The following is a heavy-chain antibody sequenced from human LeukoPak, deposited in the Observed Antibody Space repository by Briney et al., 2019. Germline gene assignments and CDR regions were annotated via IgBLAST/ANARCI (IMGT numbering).Heavy chain of an antibody. CDR3: ARFHGSSWYGPFDP. CDR1: GGSISSYY. J-gene: IGHJ5*02. D-gene: IGHD6-13*01. V-gene: IGHV4-59*08. CDR2: IYYTGST. Sequence: SETLSLTCTVSGGSISSYYWSWIRQPPGKRLECIGYIYYTGSTNYNPSLKSRVTISIDTSKNQFSLKLNSVTAADTAVYYCARFHGSSWYGPFDPWGQGTLVTVSS.